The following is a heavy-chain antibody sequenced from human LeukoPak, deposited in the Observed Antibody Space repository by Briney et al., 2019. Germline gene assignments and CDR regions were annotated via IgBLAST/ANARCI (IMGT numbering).Heavy chain of an antibody. Sequence: PGRSLRLSCAASGFTFSSYGMHWVRQAPGKGLEWVAVILYDGSNKYYADSVKGRFTISRDNSKNTLYLQMNSLRAEDTAVYYCAKDYDFGGFDYWGQGTLVTVSS. V-gene: IGHV3-30*18. CDR3: AKDYDFGGFDY. D-gene: IGHD3/OR15-3a*01. CDR1: GFTFSSYG. CDR2: ILYDGSNK. J-gene: IGHJ4*02.